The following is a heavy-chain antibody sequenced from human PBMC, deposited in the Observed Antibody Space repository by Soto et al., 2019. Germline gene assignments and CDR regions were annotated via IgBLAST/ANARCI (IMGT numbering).Heavy chain of an antibody. CDR1: GGSISSYY. V-gene: IGHV4-59*01. CDR2: IYYSGST. CDR3: ARSLRGVTLYYYYGMDV. J-gene: IGHJ6*02. Sequence: TLSLTCTVSGGSISSYYWSWIRQPPGKGLEWIGYIYYSGSTNYNPSLKSRVTISVDTSKNQFSLKLSSVTAADTAVYYCARSLRGVTLYYYYGMDVWGQGTTVTVSS. D-gene: IGHD2-15*01.